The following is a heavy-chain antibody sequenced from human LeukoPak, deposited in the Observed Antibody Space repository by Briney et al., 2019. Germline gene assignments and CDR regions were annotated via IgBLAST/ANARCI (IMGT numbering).Heavy chain of an antibody. CDR2: ISSSSSTI. V-gene: IGHV3-48*01. D-gene: IGHD3-22*01. J-gene: IGHJ3*02. Sequence: GGSLRLSCAASGFTFSSYSMNWVRQAPGKGLEWVSYISSSSSTIYYADSVKGRFTISRDNAKNSLYLQMNSLRAEDTALYYCAKVYDSSGQDAFDIWGQGTMVTVSS. CDR3: AKVYDSSGQDAFDI. CDR1: GFTFSSYS.